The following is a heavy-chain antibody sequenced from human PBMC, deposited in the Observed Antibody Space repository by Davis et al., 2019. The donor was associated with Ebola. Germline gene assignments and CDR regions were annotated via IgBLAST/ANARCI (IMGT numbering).Heavy chain of an antibody. Sequence: SQTLSLTCAVYGGSFSGYYWTWIRQPPGKGLEWIGEINLFGSTNYNPSLKSRVTISVDTSKNQFSLKLSSVTAADTAVYYCARFPVVYYYYYGMDVWGQGTTVTVSS. D-gene: IGHD2-15*01. J-gene: IGHJ6*02. CDR3: ARFPVVYYYYYGMDV. CDR1: GGSFSGYY. V-gene: IGHV4-34*01. CDR2: INLFGST.